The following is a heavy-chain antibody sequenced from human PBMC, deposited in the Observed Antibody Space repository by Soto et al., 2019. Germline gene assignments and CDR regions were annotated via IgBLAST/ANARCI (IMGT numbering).Heavy chain of an antibody. V-gene: IGHV1-69*12. D-gene: IGHD3-10*01. CDR3: AREREGDHGGYFDL. CDR2: IIPIFGTA. J-gene: IGHJ2*01. CDR1: GGTFSSYA. Sequence: QVQLVQSGAEVKKPGSSVKVSCKASGGTFSSYAISWVRQAPGQGLEWMGGIIPIFGTANYAQKFQGRVTXXAXEXXSTAYMELSSLRSEDTAVYYCAREREGDHGGYFDLWGRGTLVTVSS.